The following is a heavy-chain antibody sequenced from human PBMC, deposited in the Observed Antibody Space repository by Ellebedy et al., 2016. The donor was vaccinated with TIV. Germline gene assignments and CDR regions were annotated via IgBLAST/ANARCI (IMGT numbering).Heavy chain of an antibody. CDR1: GFTFSSYG. Sequence: PGGSLRLSCAASGFTFSSYGMHWVRLAPGNGLECAAVIWYDGSNKYYADSVKGRFTISRDNSKNTLYLQMNSLRAEDTAVYYCARDRGYLDYWGQGTLVTVSS. CDR2: IWYDGSNK. V-gene: IGHV3-33*01. J-gene: IGHJ4*02. CDR3: ARDRGYLDY.